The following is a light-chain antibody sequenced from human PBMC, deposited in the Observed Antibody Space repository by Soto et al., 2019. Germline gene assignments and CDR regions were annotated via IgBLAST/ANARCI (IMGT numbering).Light chain of an antibody. Sequence: EIVLTQSPATLSLSPGERATLSCRASQSVSSYLAWYQRKPGQAPRLLIYDASNRATGIPARFSGSGSGTDFTLTISSLEPEDFAVYYCQQRSNWPRVFGPGTKVDIK. V-gene: IGKV3-11*01. CDR1: QSVSSY. CDR2: DAS. CDR3: QQRSNWPRV. J-gene: IGKJ3*01.